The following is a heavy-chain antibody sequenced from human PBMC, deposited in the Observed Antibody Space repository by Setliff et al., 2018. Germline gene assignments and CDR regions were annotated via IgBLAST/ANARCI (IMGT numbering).Heavy chain of an antibody. D-gene: IGHD1-7*01. V-gene: IGHV4-61*09. Sequence: SETLSLTCTVSDDSISSRHYYWSWIQQPAGKGLEWLSQIYTSWSTNYNPSLKGRATLSIDASKKQFSLKLTSVIAADTAVYYCARNWNYIKSSWYFDLWGRGTRVTVSS. CDR2: IYTSWST. CDR1: DDSISSRHYY. CDR3: ARNWNYIKSSWYFDL. J-gene: IGHJ2*01.